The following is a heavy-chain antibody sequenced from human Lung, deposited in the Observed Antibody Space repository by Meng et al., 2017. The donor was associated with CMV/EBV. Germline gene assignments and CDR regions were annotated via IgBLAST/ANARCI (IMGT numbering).Heavy chain of an antibody. CDR1: GFTFSSYG. Sequence: GGSLRLSCAASGFTFSSYGMHWVRQAPGKGLEWVAVIWYDGSNKYYADSVKGRFTISRDNSKNTLYLQMNSLRAEDTAVYYCAKTEYYYDSSGYWVVDYCGQAXLVTVSS. CDR3: AKTEYYYDSSGYWVVDY. J-gene: IGHJ4*02. CDR2: IWYDGSNK. D-gene: IGHD3-22*01. V-gene: IGHV3-33*06.